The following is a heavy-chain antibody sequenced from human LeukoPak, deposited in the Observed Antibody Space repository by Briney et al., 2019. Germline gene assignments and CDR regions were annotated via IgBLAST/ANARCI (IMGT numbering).Heavy chain of an antibody. J-gene: IGHJ4*02. CDR2: IGDDGTTI. CDR3: ARGGYNYGSVFDY. D-gene: IGHD5-18*01. CDR1: GSMSRTFN. V-gene: IGHV3-48*01. Sequence: GGSLRLSCAVSGSMSRTFNMNWVRQAPGKGLEWVSYIGDDGTTIHYADSVKGRFTISRDNAKNSLSLQMNSLRAEDTSVYYCARGGYNYGSVFDYWGQGTLVTVSS.